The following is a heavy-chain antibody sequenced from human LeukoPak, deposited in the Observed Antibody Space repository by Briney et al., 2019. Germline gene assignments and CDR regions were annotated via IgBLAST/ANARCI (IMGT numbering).Heavy chain of an antibody. Sequence: GGALRISCAESGFIFSSYGMHQVRQAPGKWLEGVSFIRYDGGYKFYAESVEGRFTISRDNSRNTVYLQMNSLRDEDTAVYYCAKDLMREQWFGESWGLGTLVTVSS. J-gene: IGHJ5*02. D-gene: IGHD3-10*01. V-gene: IGHV3-30*02. CDR3: AKDLMREQWFGES. CDR1: GFIFSSYG. CDR2: IRYDGGYK.